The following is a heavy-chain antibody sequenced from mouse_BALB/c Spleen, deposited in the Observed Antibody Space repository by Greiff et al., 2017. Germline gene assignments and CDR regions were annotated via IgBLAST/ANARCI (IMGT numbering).Heavy chain of an antibody. V-gene: IGHV1-87*01. D-gene: IGHD2-2*01. Sequence: VQLQQSGAELARPGASVKLSCKASGYTFTSYWMQWVKQRPGQGLEWIGAIYPGDGDTRYTQKFKGKATLTADKSSSTAYMQLSSLASEDSAVYYCASIYYGYDEDYFDYWAKAPLSQSPQ. CDR1: GYTFTSYW. J-gene: IGHJ2*01. CDR2: IYPGDGDT. CDR3: ASIYYGYDEDYFDY.